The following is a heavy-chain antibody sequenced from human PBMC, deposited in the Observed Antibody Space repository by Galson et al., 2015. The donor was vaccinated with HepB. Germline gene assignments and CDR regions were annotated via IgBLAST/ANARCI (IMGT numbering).Heavy chain of an antibody. CDR3: ARDSGITPDAFDI. D-gene: IGHD3-10*01. V-gene: IGHV1-69*13. J-gene: IGHJ3*02. CDR2: IIPIFGTA. CDR1: AGTFSSYA. Sequence: SVKVSGKASAGTFSSYAISWVRQAPGQGLEWMGGIIPIFGTANYAQKFQGRVTITADESTSTAYMELSSLRSEDTAVYYCARDSGITPDAFDIWGQGTMVTVSS.